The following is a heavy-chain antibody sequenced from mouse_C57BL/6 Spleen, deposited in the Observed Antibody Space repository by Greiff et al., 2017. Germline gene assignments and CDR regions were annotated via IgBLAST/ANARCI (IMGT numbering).Heavy chain of an antibody. CDR3: ARGDTTVVAPFDY. CDR2: IWTGGGT. J-gene: IGHJ2*01. D-gene: IGHD1-1*01. CDR1: GFSLTSYA. Sequence: VQRVESGPGLVAPSQSLSITCTVSGFSLTSYAISWVRQPPGKGLEWLGVIWTGGGTNYNSALKSRLSISKDNSKSQVFLKMNSLQTDDTARYYCARGDTTVVAPFDYWGQGTTLTVSS. V-gene: IGHV2-9-1*01.